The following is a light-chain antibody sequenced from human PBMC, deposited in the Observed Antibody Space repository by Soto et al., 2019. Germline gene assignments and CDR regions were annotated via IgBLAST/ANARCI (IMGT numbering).Light chain of an antibody. V-gene: IGKV1-33*01. CDR3: QQYDNFPIT. J-gene: IGKJ5*01. CDR1: QDITND. Sequence: DIQMTQSPSSLSASVGDRVTITCQASQDITNDLNWYQQKPGKAPKLLIYDASTLEAGVPSRFSGSGSGTDFTFSISSLQPEDIATYYCQQYDNFPITFGQGTRLEIK. CDR2: DAS.